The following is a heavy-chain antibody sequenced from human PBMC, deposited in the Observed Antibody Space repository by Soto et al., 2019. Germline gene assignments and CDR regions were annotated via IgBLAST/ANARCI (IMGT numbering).Heavy chain of an antibody. V-gene: IGHV5-51*01. Sequence: GESLKISCXGSGYSFTSYWIGWVRQMPGKGLEWMGIIYPGDSDTRYSPSFQGQVTISADKSISTAYLQWSSLKASDTAMYYCARSRGYCSSTSCWENWFDPWGQGTLVTVSS. CDR1: GYSFTSYW. J-gene: IGHJ5*02. CDR2: IYPGDSDT. CDR3: ARSRGYCSSTSCWENWFDP. D-gene: IGHD2-2*01.